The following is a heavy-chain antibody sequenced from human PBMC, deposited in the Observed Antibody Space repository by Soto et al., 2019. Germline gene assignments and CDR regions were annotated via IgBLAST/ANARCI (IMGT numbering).Heavy chain of an antibody. J-gene: IGHJ4*02. CDR3: ARELEDGVTGDY. Sequence: VQLVQSGTEVKEPGASVRVSCKASGYTFTAHSLHWARQAPGQGLEWMGWIIVSHDWPRYAHQFQGRLNFETDTIGTKSYMLLTRVTPDDTAVYFCARELEDGVTGDYWGQGTPVVVSS. V-gene: IGHV1-3*01. CDR2: IIVSHDWP. CDR1: GYTFTAHS. D-gene: IGHD2-8*01.